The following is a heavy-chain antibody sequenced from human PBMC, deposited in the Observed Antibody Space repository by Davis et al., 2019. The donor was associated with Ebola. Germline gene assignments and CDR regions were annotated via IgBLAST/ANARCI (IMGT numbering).Heavy chain of an antibody. CDR2: ISAYNGNT. D-gene: IGHD3-10*01. J-gene: IGHJ5*02. CDR1: GYTFTRYG. Sequence: AASVKVSCKASGYTFTRYGISWVRQAPGQGLEWMGWISAYNGNTNYAQNLQGRVTMNTDTSTSTAYMEVRSLRYDDTAVYYCARAVTMVLPSGWFDPWGQGNLVTVSS. CDR3: ARAVTMVLPSGWFDP. V-gene: IGHV1-18*01.